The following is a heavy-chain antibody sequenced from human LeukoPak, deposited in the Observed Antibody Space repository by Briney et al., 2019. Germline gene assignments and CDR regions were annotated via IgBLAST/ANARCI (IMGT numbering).Heavy chain of an antibody. Sequence: GGSLRLSCAASGFTFNGYWMSWVRQAPGKGLEWVANIREDGSAQYYVGSVKGRFTISRDNAKNSLNLQMNSLRAEDTAVYYCATSSNAPGNHWGQGTLVTVSS. CDR1: GFTFNGYW. J-gene: IGHJ5*02. D-gene: IGHD2-2*01. CDR3: ATSSNAPGNH. V-gene: IGHV3-7*01. CDR2: IREDGSAQ.